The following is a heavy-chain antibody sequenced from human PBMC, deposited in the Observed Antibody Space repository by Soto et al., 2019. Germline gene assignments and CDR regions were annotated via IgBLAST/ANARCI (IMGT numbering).Heavy chain of an antibody. CDR2: IHPGDSDT. J-gene: IGHJ3*02. CDR3: ARRIRAFDI. V-gene: IGHV5-51*01. Sequence: GESLKISCKGSGYSFTSYWIGWVRQMPGKGLEWMGIIHPGDSDTRYSPSFQGRVTISVDKSAGTAYLQLISLRASDTATYYCARRIRAFDIWGQGTMVTVSS. D-gene: IGHD3-10*01. CDR1: GYSFTSYW.